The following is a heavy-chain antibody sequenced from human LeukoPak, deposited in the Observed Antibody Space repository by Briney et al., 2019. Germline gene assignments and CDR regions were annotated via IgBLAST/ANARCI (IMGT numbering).Heavy chain of an antibody. CDR3: AKGRITMIVVVTEYFQH. J-gene: IGHJ1*01. Sequence: GGSLRLSCAASGFTFSSYAMSWVRQAPGKGGEWVSAISGSGGSTYYADSVKGRFTISRDNSKNPLYLQMNSLRAEDTAVYYCAKGRITMIVVVTEYFQHWGQGTLVTVSS. CDR2: ISGSGGST. CDR1: GFTFSSYA. D-gene: IGHD3-22*01. V-gene: IGHV3-23*01.